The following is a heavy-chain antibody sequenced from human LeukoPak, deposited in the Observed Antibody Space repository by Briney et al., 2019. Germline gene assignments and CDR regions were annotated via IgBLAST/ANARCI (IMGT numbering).Heavy chain of an antibody. CDR3: ARDPQAYYYDTSGYFDY. CDR1: GFTLSGYV. J-gene: IGHJ4*02. V-gene: IGHV3-33*01. D-gene: IGHD3-22*01. Sequence: GRSLRLSCAASGFTLSGYVMHWVRQAPGKGLEWVGIIWYDGSNKYYADSVKGRFTISRDNSKNTLYLQMNSLRAEDTAVYYCARDPQAYYYDTSGYFDYWGQGTLVTVSS. CDR2: IWYDGSNK.